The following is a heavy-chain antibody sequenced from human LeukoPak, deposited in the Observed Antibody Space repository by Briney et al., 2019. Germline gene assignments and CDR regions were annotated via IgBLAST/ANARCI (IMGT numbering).Heavy chain of an antibody. CDR1: GGSISSYY. Sequence: PSETLSLTCTVSGGSISSYYWSWIRQPPGKGLGWIGYIYYSGSTNYNPSLKSRVTISVDTPKNQFSLKLSSVTAADTAVYYCARASSSWYYYFDYWGQGTLVTVSS. D-gene: IGHD6-13*01. J-gene: IGHJ4*02. V-gene: IGHV4-59*01. CDR2: IYYSGST. CDR3: ARASSSWYYYFDY.